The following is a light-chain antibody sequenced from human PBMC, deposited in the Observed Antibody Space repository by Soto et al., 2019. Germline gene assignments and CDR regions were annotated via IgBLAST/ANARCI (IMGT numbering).Light chain of an antibody. CDR2: GVT. Sequence: QSALTQPASVSGSPGQSITISCTGTSSDIGGYDYVSWYQHHPGKAPKFIIYGVTNRPSGVSHRFSGSKSANTASLTISGLQAEDEADYYCASWDDNLNGPVFGRGTQLTVL. CDR1: SSDIGGYDY. J-gene: IGLJ7*01. CDR3: ASWDDNLNGPV. V-gene: IGLV2-14*01.